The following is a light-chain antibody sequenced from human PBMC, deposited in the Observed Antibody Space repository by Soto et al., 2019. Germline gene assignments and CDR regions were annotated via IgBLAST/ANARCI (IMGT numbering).Light chain of an antibody. V-gene: IGLV2-23*01. CDR1: SSGVGGYNL. CDR2: EGT. Sequence: QSVLTQPASVSGSPGQSITVSCAGTSSGVGGYNLVSWYRQHPGKAPKLIIYEGTERPSGISPRFSGSKSGNTASLTISGLQAEDEADYYCSSYTSSSIYVFGSGTKVTVL. CDR3: SSYTSSSIYV. J-gene: IGLJ1*01.